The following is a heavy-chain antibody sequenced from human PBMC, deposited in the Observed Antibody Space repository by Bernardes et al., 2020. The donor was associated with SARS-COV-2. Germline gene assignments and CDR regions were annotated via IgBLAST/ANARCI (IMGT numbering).Heavy chain of an antibody. CDR1: GFTFSRYA. Sequence: SLSLSCAASGFTFSRYALHWVRQAPGKGLEWVAVISYDGSTKQYADSVKGRFTISRDNSKNTVYLQTDSLTAADTAVYYCARGAFSGYDSPLDYWGQGALVTVSS. CDR2: ISYDGSTK. J-gene: IGHJ4*02. D-gene: IGHD5-12*01. V-gene: IGHV3-30-3*01. CDR3: ARGAFSGYDSPLDY.